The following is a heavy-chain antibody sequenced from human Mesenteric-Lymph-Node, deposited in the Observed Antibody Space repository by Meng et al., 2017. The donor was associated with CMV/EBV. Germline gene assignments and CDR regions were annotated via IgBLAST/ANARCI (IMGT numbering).Heavy chain of an antibody. J-gene: IGHJ2*01. D-gene: IGHD3-16*01. V-gene: IGHV4-39*07. CDR2: IYHRGDT. CDR3: ARETYSLDLFGEPPFWYFDF. Sequence: SETLSLTCTVSGGSVSSGSYYWGWIRQPPGKGLEWIGTIYHRGDTYYNPSLNSRVTISVDMSKNLFSLKLTSVTAADTAVYYCARETYSLDLFGEPPFWYFDFWGRGTLVTVSS. CDR1: GGSVSSGSYY.